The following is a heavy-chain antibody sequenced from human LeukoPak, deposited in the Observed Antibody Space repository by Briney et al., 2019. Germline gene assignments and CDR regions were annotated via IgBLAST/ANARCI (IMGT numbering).Heavy chain of an antibody. V-gene: IGHV4-61*02. CDR2: IYTSGST. Sequence: PSQTLSLTCTVSGSSISSGSYYWSWIRQPAGKGLEWIGRIYTSGSTNYNPSLKSRVTISVDTSKNQFSLKLSSVTAADTAMYYCARDREYDFWSGYQGCYMDVWGKGTTVTVSS. D-gene: IGHD3-3*01. J-gene: IGHJ6*03. CDR1: GSSISSGSYY. CDR3: ARDREYDFWSGYQGCYMDV.